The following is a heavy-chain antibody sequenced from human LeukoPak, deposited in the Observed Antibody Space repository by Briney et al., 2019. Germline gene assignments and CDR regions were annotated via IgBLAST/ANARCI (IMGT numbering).Heavy chain of an antibody. J-gene: IGHJ5*02. Sequence: GALRPSCAAPGITFSSYSMNWVRQAPGKGLEWVSIICYNSSYIYYADSVKGRFTISRDNAKNSLYLQMNSLRAEDTAVYYCARDQGRFLEWLSNTGNWFDPWGQGTLVTVSS. V-gene: IGHV3-21*01. CDR1: GITFSSYS. D-gene: IGHD3-3*01. CDR2: ICYNSSYI. CDR3: ARDQGRFLEWLSNTGNWFDP.